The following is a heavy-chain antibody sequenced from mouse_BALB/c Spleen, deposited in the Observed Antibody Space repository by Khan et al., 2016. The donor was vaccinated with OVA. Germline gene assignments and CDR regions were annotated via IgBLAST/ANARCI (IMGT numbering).Heavy chain of an antibody. CDR2: IIPSNDYT. Sequence: VMLVESGAELARPGASVKMSCKASSYTFTTYTIHWVKQRPGQGLEWIGYIIPSNDYTNYNQKFKDRATLTADKSSSTAYMQLSSLTSEDSAVYYCVREGAYYRSDGWFAYWGQGTLVTVSA. D-gene: IGHD2-14*01. CDR1: SYTFTTYT. J-gene: IGHJ3*01. V-gene: IGHV1-4*01. CDR3: VREGAYYRSDGWFAY.